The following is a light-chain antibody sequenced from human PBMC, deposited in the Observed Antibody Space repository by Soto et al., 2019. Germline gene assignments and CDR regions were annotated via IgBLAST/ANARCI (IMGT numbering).Light chain of an antibody. CDR1: QSVSSY. J-gene: IGKJ1*01. CDR2: DAS. CDR3: QQRSNWPT. V-gene: IGKV3-11*01. Sequence: EIVLTQSPATLSLSPGERATLSCRASQSVSSYLAWYQQKPGQAPRLLIYDASNRATGIPARFSGGGSGTDFTLTISSLEPEDFAVYYCQQRSNWPTFGQGT.